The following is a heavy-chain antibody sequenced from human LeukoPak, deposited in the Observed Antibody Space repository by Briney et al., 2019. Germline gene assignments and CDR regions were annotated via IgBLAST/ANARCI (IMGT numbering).Heavy chain of an antibody. CDR3: ASNLEMATFDAFDI. V-gene: IGHV3-48*03. CDR2: ISSSGSTI. CDR1: GFTFSSYE. D-gene: IGHD5-24*01. Sequence: GGSLRLSCAASGFTFSSYEMNWVRQAPGKGLEWVSYISSSGSTIYYADSVKGRFTISRDNAKNSLYLQMNSLRAEDTAVYYCASNLEMATFDAFDIWGQETMVTVSS. J-gene: IGHJ3*02.